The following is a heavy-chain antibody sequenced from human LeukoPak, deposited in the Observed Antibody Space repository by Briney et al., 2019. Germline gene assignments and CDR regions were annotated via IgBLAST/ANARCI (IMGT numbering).Heavy chain of an antibody. J-gene: IGHJ4*02. V-gene: IGHV1-2*02. CDR3: ARGAEAETSPLDF. Sequence: ASVKVSCKASGYIFSDYYMHWVRQAPGQGLEWLGWINPKSGAADYAQQFRGRVTMTRDTSINTNYMEMKRVTSDDTAVYYCARGAEAETSPLDFWGQGTLVIVS. CDR2: INPKSGAA. CDR1: GYIFSDYY. D-gene: IGHD6-13*01.